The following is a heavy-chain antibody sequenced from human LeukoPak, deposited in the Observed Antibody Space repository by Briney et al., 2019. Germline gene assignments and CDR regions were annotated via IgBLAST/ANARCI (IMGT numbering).Heavy chain of an antibody. CDR2: IYNSGST. CDR3: ARESGTGWFDP. Sequence: SETLSLTCTVSGGSISRFYWSWIRQPPGKGLQWIGYIYNSGSTKYNPSLTSRVTISIDTSKNQFSLKFSSVTAADAAVYYCARESGTGWFDPWGQGTLVTVSS. V-gene: IGHV4-59*01. D-gene: IGHD3-10*01. J-gene: IGHJ5*02. CDR1: GGSISRFY.